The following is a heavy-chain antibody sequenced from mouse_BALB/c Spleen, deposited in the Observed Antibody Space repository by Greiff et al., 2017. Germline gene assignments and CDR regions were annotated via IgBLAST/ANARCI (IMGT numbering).Heavy chain of an antibody. J-gene: IGHJ4*01. V-gene: IGHV5-4*02. Sequence: DVMLVESGGGLVKPGGSLKLSCAASGFTFSDYYMYWVRQTPEKRLEWVATISDGGSYTYYPDSVKGRFTISRDNAKNNLYLQMSSLKSEDTAMYYCARGGDGNYDAMDYWGQGTSVTVSS. D-gene: IGHD2-1*01. CDR1: GFTFSDYY. CDR2: ISDGGSYT. CDR3: ARGGDGNYDAMDY.